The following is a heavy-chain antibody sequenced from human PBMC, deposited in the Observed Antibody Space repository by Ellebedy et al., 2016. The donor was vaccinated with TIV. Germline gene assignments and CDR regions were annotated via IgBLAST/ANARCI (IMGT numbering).Heavy chain of an antibody. Sequence: GESLKISCVVSGFSISSNYMSWVRQAPGKGLEWVSIIYSAGNTYYADSAKGRFTIFRDNSKNTVYLQMNSLRAEDTAVYYCARGVLSGYWGQGTLVTVSS. CDR3: ARGVLSGY. CDR1: GFSISSNY. D-gene: IGHD2/OR15-2a*01. J-gene: IGHJ4*02. V-gene: IGHV3-53*01. CDR2: IYSAGNT.